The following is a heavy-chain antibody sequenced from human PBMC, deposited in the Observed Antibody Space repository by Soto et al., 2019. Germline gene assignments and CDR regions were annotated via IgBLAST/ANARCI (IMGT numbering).Heavy chain of an antibody. CDR1: GFTFSSYG. V-gene: IGHV3-33*01. CDR2: IWYDGSNK. Sequence: PGGSLRLSCAASGFTFSSYGMHWVRQAPGKGLEWVAVIWYDGSNKYYADSVKGRFTISRDNSKNTLYLQMNSLRAEDTAVYYCARDPRQGYFDWLAQDHYIVYWGQGTLVTVSS. D-gene: IGHD3-9*01. CDR3: ARDPRQGYFDWLAQDHYIVY. J-gene: IGHJ4*02.